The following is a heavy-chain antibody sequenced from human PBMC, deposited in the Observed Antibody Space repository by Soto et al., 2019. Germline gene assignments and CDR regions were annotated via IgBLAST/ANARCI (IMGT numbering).Heavy chain of an antibody. Sequence: GGSLRLSCAASGFTFSSYGMHWVRQAPGKGLEWVAVISYDGSNKYYADSVKGRFTISRDNSKNTLYLQMNSLRAEDTAVYYCAKDQSRGYSYATHWGQGTLVTVSS. CDR1: GFTFSSYG. CDR3: AKDQSRGYSYATH. D-gene: IGHD5-18*01. CDR2: ISYDGSNK. V-gene: IGHV3-30*18. J-gene: IGHJ4*02.